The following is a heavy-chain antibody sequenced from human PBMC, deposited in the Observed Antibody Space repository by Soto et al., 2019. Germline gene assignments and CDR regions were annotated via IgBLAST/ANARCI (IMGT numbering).Heavy chain of an antibody. Sequence: PSETLSLTCTVSGGSISSFYWSWIRQPAGKGLEWIGRFYISGTTIYNPSLKSRVSMSVDTSKNLLSLNLKSVTAADTAVYYCARAGMIRGGWFDPWGQGTLVTVSS. V-gene: IGHV4-4*07. J-gene: IGHJ5*02. CDR1: GGSISSFY. D-gene: IGHD3-10*01. CDR2: FYISGTT. CDR3: ARAGMIRGGWFDP.